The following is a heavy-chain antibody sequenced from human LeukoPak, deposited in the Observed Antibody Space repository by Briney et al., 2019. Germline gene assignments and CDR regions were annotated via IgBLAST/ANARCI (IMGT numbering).Heavy chain of an antibody. Sequence: PSETLSLTCAVYGGSFSGYYWSWIRQPPGKGLEWIGEINHSGSTNYNPSLKSRVTISVDTSKNQFSLKLSSVTAADTAVYYCAREDYGDRGGFDYWGQGTLVTVSS. V-gene: IGHV4-34*01. D-gene: IGHD4-17*01. J-gene: IGHJ4*02. CDR2: INHSGST. CDR1: GGSFSGYY. CDR3: AREDYGDRGGFDY.